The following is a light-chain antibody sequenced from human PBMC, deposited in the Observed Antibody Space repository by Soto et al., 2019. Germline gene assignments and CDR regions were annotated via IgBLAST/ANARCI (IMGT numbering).Light chain of an antibody. CDR3: AAWDDSLNGYV. J-gene: IGLJ1*01. V-gene: IGLV1-36*01. Sequence: QSVLTQPPSVSEAPRQRVTISCSGSSSNIGNNAVNWYQQLPGKAPKLLIYYDDLLPSGVSDRFSGSKSGTSASLAISGLQSEDEADYYCAAWDDSLNGYVLGTGTRSPS. CDR2: YDD. CDR1: SSNIGNNA.